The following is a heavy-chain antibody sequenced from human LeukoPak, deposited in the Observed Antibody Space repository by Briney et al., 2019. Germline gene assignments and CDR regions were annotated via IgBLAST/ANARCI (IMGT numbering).Heavy chain of an antibody. D-gene: IGHD3-10*01. Sequence: SQTLSLTCTVSGGSISSGDYYWSWIRQPPGKGLEWIGYIYYSGSTYHNPSLKSRVTISVDTSKNQFSLKLSSVTAADTAVYYCARETPPYYYGSGSSSNFDYWGQGTLVTVSS. CDR3: ARETPPYYYGSGSSSNFDY. V-gene: IGHV4-30-4*08. J-gene: IGHJ4*02. CDR1: GGSISSGDYY. CDR2: IYYSGST.